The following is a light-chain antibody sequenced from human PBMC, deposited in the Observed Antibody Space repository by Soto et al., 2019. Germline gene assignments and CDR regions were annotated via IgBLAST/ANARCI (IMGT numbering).Light chain of an antibody. Sequence: EIVLTQYPGTLALAPGERATLSCRASQRVSRIYLAWYQQKPGQAPRLLSCGASSRPTGIPDRFSGNGYGTDFTLTISRLEAEDVAVYCCQQDGSSALTGRGGIKVESK. V-gene: IGKV3-20*01. CDR1: QRVSRIY. J-gene: IGKJ4*01. CDR2: GAS. CDR3: QQDGSSALT.